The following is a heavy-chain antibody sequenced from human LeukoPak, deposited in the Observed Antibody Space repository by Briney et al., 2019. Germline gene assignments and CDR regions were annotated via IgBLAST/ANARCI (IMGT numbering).Heavy chain of an antibody. CDR3: TRHLTYYYDSTIQAQDY. V-gene: IGHV3-73*01. CDR1: GFTFSGSA. D-gene: IGHD3-22*01. Sequence: PGGSLRLSCAASGFTFSGSAMHWVRQASGKGLEWVGRIRSKANSYATAYAASVKGRFTISRDDSKNTAYLQMNSLKTEDTAVYYCTRHLTYYYDSTIQAQDYWGQGTLVTVSS. CDR2: IRSKANSYAT. J-gene: IGHJ4*02.